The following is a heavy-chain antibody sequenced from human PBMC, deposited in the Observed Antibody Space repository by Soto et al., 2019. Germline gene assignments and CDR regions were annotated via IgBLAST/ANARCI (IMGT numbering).Heavy chain of an antibody. CDR3: ARGGHVVVVTAALDY. CDR2: VNPSGGHT. Sequence: QVQLVQSGAEVKKPGASVKVSCKASGDTFTDYYIHWVRQAPGQGLEWMGTVNPSGGHTTYAQHFLGRMTMTRDTSTSTLDMELTSLTSEDTAVYYCARGGHVVVVTAALDYWGQGTLVIVSS. V-gene: IGHV1-46*01. J-gene: IGHJ4*02. D-gene: IGHD2-21*02. CDR1: GDTFTDYY.